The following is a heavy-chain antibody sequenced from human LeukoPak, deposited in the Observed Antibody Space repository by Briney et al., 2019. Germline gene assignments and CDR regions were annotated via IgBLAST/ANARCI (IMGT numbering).Heavy chain of an antibody. CDR1: GFSFSNYW. CDR2: IKQDGNDK. CDR3: ARDAQHFYYYYYMDV. J-gene: IGHJ6*03. D-gene: IGHD2/OR15-2a*01. Sequence: GGSLRLSCAASGFSFSNYWMSWVRQAPGKGLEWVATIKQDGNDKYYMDSVKGRFTISRDNAKNSLYLQMNSLRAEDTAVYYCARDAQHFYYYYYMDVWGKGTTVTVSS. V-gene: IGHV3-7*01.